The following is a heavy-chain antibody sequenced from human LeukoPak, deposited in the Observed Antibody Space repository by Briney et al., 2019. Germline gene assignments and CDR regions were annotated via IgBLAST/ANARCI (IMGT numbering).Heavy chain of an antibody. CDR1: GFTFSHFW. J-gene: IGHJ4*02. V-gene: IGHV3-7*01. D-gene: IGHD2-21*02. CDR3: ARDGFSSAINF. Sequence: GGSLRLSCAASGFTFSHFWMSWVRQAPGKGLEWVANIKEDGSQKNYVDSVRGRFTISRDNAKNSLYLQMNSLRAEDTAVYYCARDGFSSAINFWGQGTLVTVSS. CDR2: IKEDGSQK.